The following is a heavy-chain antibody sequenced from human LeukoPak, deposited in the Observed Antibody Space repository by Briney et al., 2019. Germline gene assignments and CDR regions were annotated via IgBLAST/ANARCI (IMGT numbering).Heavy chain of an antibody. CDR2: ISGSGGST. Sequence: PGGSLRLSCAASGFTFSSYAMSWVRQAPGKGLEWVSAISGSGGSTYYADSVKGRFTISRDNSKNTLYLQMNSLRAEDTAVYYCAKDLTPPPYYYDSSGHRDYWGQGILVTVSS. J-gene: IGHJ4*02. CDR3: AKDLTPPPYYYDSSGHRDY. D-gene: IGHD3-22*01. V-gene: IGHV3-23*01. CDR1: GFTFSSYA.